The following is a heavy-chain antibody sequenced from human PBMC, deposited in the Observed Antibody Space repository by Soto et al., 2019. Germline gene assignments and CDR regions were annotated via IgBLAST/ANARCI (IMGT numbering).Heavy chain of an antibody. D-gene: IGHD6-19*01. CDR2: ISWNSGKI. V-gene: IGHV3-9*01. CDR1: GFTFDDYA. J-gene: IGHJ4*02. CDR3: AKDTVSSGSYGRFDY. Sequence: EVHLVESGGGLVQPGRSLRLSCAASGFTFDDYAMHWVRQAPGKGLEWVSGISWNSGKIGYADSVKGRFTISRDNAKNSLYLQMSSLMAEDTALYYCAKDTVSSGSYGRFDYWGQGTLVTVSA.